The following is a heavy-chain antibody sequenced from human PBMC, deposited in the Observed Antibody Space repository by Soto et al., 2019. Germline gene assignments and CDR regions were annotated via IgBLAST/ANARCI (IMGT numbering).Heavy chain of an antibody. CDR2: IYSGGST. D-gene: IGHD4-17*01. Sequence: PGGSLRLSCAAFGFTVSSNYMSWVRQAPGKGLEWVSVIYSGGSTYYADSVKGRFTISRDNSKNTLYLQMNSLRAEDTAVYYCARDGGDYVNGDYWGQGTLVTVSS. CDR1: GFTVSSNY. CDR3: ARDGGDYVNGDY. V-gene: IGHV3-53*01. J-gene: IGHJ4*02.